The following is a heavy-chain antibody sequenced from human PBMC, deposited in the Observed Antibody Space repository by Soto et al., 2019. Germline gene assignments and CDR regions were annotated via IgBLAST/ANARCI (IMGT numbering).Heavy chain of an antibody. D-gene: IGHD3-3*01. CDR3: ARALQYDFWWGYFDNGCEP. Sequence: ASVKLSCKASGYTFTSYGISWVRQAPGQGLEWMGWISAYNGNTNYAQKLKGRVTMTTDTSTSTAYMELRSLRSDDTAVYYCARALQYDFWWGYFDNGCEPWGQGTLVSVSS. CDR1: GYTFTSYG. V-gene: IGHV1-18*04. CDR2: ISAYNGNT. J-gene: IGHJ5*02.